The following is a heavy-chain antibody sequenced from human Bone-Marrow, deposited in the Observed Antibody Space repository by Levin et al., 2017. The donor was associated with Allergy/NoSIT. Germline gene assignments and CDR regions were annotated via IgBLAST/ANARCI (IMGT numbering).Heavy chain of an antibody. V-gene: IGHV3-11*01. CDR3: ARDGRQLATPYFGVDV. CDR1: GFSSSDYF. Sequence: RTGGSLRLSCAASGFSSSDYFMGWIRQAPGKGLDCISYISSTGRILYYADSVKGRFTISRDKAKNSLYLQMNSLRAEDTAVYYCARDGRQLATPYFGVDVWGQGTTVIVSS. D-gene: IGHD6-6*01. CDR2: ISSTGRIL. J-gene: IGHJ6*02.